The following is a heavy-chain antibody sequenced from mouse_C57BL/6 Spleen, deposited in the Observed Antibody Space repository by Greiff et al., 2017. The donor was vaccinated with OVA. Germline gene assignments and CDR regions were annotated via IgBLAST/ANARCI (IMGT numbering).Heavy chain of an antibody. D-gene: IGHD1-1*01. CDR1: GYTFTSYW. J-gene: IGHJ2*01. CDR2: IHPNSGST. V-gene: IGHV1-64*01. CDR3: ARDYYYGSSHFDY. Sequence: QVQLQQPGAELVKPGASVKLSCKASGYTFTSYWMHWVKQRPGQGLEWIGMIHPNSGSTNYNEKFKSKATLTVDKSSSTAYMQLSSLTSEDSAVYYCARDYYYGSSHFDYWGQGTTLTVSS.